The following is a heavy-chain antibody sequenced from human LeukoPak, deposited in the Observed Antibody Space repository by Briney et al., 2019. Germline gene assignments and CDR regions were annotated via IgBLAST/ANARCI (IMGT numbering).Heavy chain of an antibody. D-gene: IGHD1-20*01. CDR2: IYTSGST. J-gene: IGHJ4*02. Sequence: SETLSLTCTVSGGSISSGSYYWSWIRQPAGKGLEWIGRIYTSGSTNYNPSLKSRVTLSVDTSKNQFSLKLSSVTAADTAVYYCARSWDNWNFFDYWGQGTLVTVSS. CDR1: GGSISSGSYY. V-gene: IGHV4-61*02. CDR3: ARSWDNWNFFDY.